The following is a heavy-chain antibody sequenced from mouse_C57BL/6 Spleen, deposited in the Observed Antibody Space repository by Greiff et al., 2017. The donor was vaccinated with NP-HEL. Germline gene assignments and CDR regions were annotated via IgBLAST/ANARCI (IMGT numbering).Heavy chain of an antibody. V-gene: IGHV1-82*01. CDR1: GYAFSSSW. Sequence: QVQLQQSGPELVKPGASVKISCKASGYAFSSSWMNWVKQRPGKGLEWIGRIYPGDGDTNYNGKFKGKATLTADKSSSTAYMQLSSLTSEDSAVYFCARNLLLRSYWYFDVWGTGTTVTVSS. D-gene: IGHD1-1*01. J-gene: IGHJ1*03. CDR2: IYPGDGDT. CDR3: ARNLLLRSYWYFDV.